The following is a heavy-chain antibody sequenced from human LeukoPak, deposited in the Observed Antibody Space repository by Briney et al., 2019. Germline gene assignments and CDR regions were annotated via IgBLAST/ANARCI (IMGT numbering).Heavy chain of an antibody. J-gene: IGHJ6*02. Sequence: GGSLRLSCAASGFTFSSYWMTWVRQAPGKGLEWVAKIKQDGSEKYYVDSVKGRFTISRDNAKNSLYLQMNSLRAEDTAVYYCAKAEGGYYYYGMDVWGQGTTVTVSS. CDR3: AKAEGGYYYYGMDV. CDR2: IKQDGSEK. V-gene: IGHV3-7*02. D-gene: IGHD1-14*01. CDR1: GFTFSSYW.